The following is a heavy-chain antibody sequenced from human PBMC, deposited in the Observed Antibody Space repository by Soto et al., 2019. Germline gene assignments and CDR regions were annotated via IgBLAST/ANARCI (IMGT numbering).Heavy chain of an antibody. CDR2: IWYDESHE. CDR1: GFTFRNHG. V-gene: IGHV3-33*01. Sequence: QVQLVESGGGLVQPERSLRLSCAASGFTFRNHGMHWVRQAPGKGLEWVAVIWYDESHEFYADSVKGRFSISRDNAKNTLYLQMNSLRAEDTAMYYCARDWSEFARWFDRWGQGALVTVSS. J-gene: IGHJ5*02. CDR3: ARDWSEFARWFDR.